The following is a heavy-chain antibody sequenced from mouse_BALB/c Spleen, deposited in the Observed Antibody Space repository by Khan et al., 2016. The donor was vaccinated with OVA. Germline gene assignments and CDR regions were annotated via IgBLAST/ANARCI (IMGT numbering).Heavy chain of an antibody. J-gene: IGHJ3*01. Sequence: EVQLQQSGPELVKPGASMKMSCKASGYSFTGYTMNWVKQSRVKNLEWIGLINPYNDGTAYNLKFGGKATLTVDKSSNTAYMELLSLTSEDSAVYYCVRSASYGDYVEAWFAYWGQGTLVTVSA. V-gene: IGHV1-18*01. CDR2: INPYNDGT. D-gene: IGHD2-13*01. CDR1: GYSFTGYT. CDR3: VRSASYGDYVEAWFAY.